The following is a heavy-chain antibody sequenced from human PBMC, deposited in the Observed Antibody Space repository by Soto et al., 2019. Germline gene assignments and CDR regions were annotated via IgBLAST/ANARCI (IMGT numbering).Heavy chain of an antibody. Sequence: EVQLVESGGGLVQPGRSLRLSCAASGFTFDDFAMHCVRQAPGKGLEWVSGISWNGATMGYGDSVSGRFTISRDNTKNSLYLQMNSLKPEDTALYYCAKDNGGYYDSSGNFEYWGQGTLVTVSS. CDR3: AKDNGGYYDSSGNFEY. V-gene: IGHV3-9*01. CDR2: ISWNGATM. CDR1: GFTFDDFA. J-gene: IGHJ4*02. D-gene: IGHD3-22*01.